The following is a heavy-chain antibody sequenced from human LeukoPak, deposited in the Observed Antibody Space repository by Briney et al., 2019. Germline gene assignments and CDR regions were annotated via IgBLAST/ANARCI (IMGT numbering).Heavy chain of an antibody. CDR1: GGTFSSYA. D-gene: IGHD5-12*01. CDR2: IIPILGIA. J-gene: IGHJ4*02. CDR3: ARDREDGYKGGFDY. V-gene: IGHV1-69*04. Sequence: GASVRVSCKASGGTFSSYAISWVRQAPGQGLEWMGRIIPILGIANYAQKFQGRVTITADKSTSTAYMELSSLRSEDTAVYYCARDREDGYKGGFDYWGQGTLVTVSS.